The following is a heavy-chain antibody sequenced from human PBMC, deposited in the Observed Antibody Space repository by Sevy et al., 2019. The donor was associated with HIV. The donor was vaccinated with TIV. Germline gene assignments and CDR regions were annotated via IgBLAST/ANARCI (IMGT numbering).Heavy chain of an antibody. CDR2: MNSDGSST. V-gene: IGHV3-74*01. CDR1: GFTFSSYW. J-gene: IGHJ5*02. CDR3: ARGSYNAFLEWLLWVGWFDP. Sequence: GGSLRLSCAASGFTFSSYWMHWVRQAPGKGLVWVSRMNSDGSSTSYADSVKGRFTISRDNAENTLYLQMNSLRAEDTDVYYCARGSYNAFLEWLLWVGWFDPWGQGTLVTVSS. D-gene: IGHD3-3*02.